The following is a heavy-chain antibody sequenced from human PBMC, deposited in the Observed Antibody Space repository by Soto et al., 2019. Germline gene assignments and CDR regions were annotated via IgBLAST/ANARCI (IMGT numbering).Heavy chain of an antibody. V-gene: IGHV3-23*01. J-gene: IGHJ6*02. CDR1: GFTFSRYA. CDR3: AKDIGDIVVIPASISAYYALHV. CDR2: ISGSGGST. D-gene: IGHD2-2*01. Sequence: EVQLLESGGGLVQPGGSLRLSCAASGFTFSRYAMSWVRQAPGKGLQWVSAISGSGGSTYYADSVKGRFTIYRDNSKNTLYLQMNSLRAEDTAVYYCAKDIGDIVVIPASISAYYALHVWGQGTTVTVSS.